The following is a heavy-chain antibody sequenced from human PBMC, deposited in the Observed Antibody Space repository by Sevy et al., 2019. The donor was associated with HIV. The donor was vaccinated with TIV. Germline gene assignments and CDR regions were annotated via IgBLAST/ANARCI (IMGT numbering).Heavy chain of an antibody. Sequence: GGSLRLSCAASGFTFSSYSMNWVRQAPGKGLEWVSSISSGSSYIYYADSVKGRFTISRDNAKNSLYLQMNSLRADDTAVYYCARDCSSTTCLWGLDVWGQGTTVTVSS. CDR2: ISSGSSYI. CDR1: GFTFSSYS. CDR3: ARDCSSTTCLWGLDV. D-gene: IGHD2-2*01. J-gene: IGHJ6*02. V-gene: IGHV3-21*04.